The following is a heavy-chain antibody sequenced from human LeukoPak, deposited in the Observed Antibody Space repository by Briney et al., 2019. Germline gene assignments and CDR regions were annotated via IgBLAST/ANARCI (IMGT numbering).Heavy chain of an antibody. Sequence: SETLSLTCTVSGGSIRSYYWSWIRQPPGKGLEWIGYIYYSGSTNYNPSLKSRVTISVDTSKNQFSLKLSSVTAADTAVYYCARGISGSYFVDYMDVCGKGPTVTVSS. CDR1: GGSIRSYY. CDR3: ARGISGSYFVDYMDV. V-gene: IGHV4-59*01. J-gene: IGHJ6*03. D-gene: IGHD1-26*01. CDR2: IYYSGST.